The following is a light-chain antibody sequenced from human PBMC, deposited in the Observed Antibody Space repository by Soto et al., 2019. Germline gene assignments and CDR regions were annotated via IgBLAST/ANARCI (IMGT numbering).Light chain of an antibody. CDR3: QQYNRYSTET. CDR2: DDX. V-gene: IGKV1-5*01. Sequence: DIQMTQSPSTLSSSVGDRVTINXRASKSITIWLSWYQQKPGKXTKILXXDDXSLESGVPSRFRGSGSGKEFTLTISSLQPDDFATYYCQQYNRYSTETFGQGTKVDIK. J-gene: IGKJ1*01. CDR1: KSITIW.